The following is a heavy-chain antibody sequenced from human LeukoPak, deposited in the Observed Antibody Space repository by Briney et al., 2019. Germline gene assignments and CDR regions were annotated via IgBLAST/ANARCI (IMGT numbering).Heavy chain of an antibody. D-gene: IGHD3-22*01. J-gene: IGHJ3*02. CDR3: ASRTSYYYDSSGSIAAASDI. CDR1: GGTFSSYA. V-gene: IGHV1-69*05. Sequence: ASVKVSCKASGGTFSSYAISWVRQAPGQGLEWMGGIIPIFGTANYAQKFQGRVTITTDESTSTAYMELSSLRSEDTAVYYCASRTSYYYDSSGSIAAASDIWGQGTMVTVSS. CDR2: IIPIFGTA.